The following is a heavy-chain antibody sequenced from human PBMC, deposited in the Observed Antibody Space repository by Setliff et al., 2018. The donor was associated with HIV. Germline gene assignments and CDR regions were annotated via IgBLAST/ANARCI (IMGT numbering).Heavy chain of an antibody. D-gene: IGHD3-22*01. CDR2: IYYTGNT. J-gene: IGHJ3*01. CDR1: GGSISSSNW. Sequence: PSETLSLTCAVSGGSISSSNWWSWVRQPPGKGLGWIGEIYYTGNTNYNPSLKSRVSISVDKSKNQFSLKLNSVTAADTAMYYCARRGDSSGYYDAFDVWGQGTKVTVSS. CDR3: ARRGDSSGYYDAFDV. V-gene: IGHV4-4*02.